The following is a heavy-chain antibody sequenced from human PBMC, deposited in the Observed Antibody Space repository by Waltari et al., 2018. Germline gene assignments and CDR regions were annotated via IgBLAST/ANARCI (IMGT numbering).Heavy chain of an antibody. CDR2: ISGSGGTT. J-gene: IGHJ4*02. D-gene: IGHD3-22*01. CDR3: AKDSRVRYYFDH. V-gene: IGHV3-23*01. CDR1: GFTFSSYA. Sequence: EVQLLESGGRLVQPGGSLRLSCAASGFTFSSYAMSWVRQAPGKGLEWVSGISGSGGTTYYADSVKGRFTISRDISKNMLYRQMNSLRAEDTAVYYCAKDSRVRYYFDHWGQGTLVTVSS.